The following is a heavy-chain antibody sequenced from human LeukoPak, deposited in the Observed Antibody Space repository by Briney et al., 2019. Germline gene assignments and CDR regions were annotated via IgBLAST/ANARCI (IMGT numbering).Heavy chain of an antibody. Sequence: SETLSLTCTVSGGSMSSYYWNWIRQPPGRGLEWIGSIYHSGSTYYNPSLKSRVTISVDTSKNQFSLKLSSVTAADTAVYYCARPSYDSSGYYAFDIWGQGTMVTVSS. D-gene: IGHD3-22*01. CDR3: ARPSYDSSGYYAFDI. J-gene: IGHJ3*02. CDR2: IYHSGST. V-gene: IGHV4-59*08. CDR1: GGSMSSYY.